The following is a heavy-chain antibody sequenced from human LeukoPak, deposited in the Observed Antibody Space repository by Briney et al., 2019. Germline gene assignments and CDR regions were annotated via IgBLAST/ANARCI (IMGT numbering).Heavy chain of an antibody. Sequence: GGSLRLSCAASGFTFSNYWMHWVRQAPGKGLVWVSRINSDGINTSYADSVKGRFTISRDNAKNTLNLQMNSLRAEDTAVYYCARDPYSGTYSDYYYYYMDVWGKGTTVTVSS. CDR2: INSDGINT. CDR3: ARDPYSGTYSDYYYYYMDV. CDR1: GFTFSNYW. D-gene: IGHD1-26*01. V-gene: IGHV3-74*01. J-gene: IGHJ6*03.